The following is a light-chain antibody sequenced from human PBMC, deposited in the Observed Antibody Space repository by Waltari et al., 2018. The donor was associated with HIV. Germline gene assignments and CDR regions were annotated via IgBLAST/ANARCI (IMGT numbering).Light chain of an antibody. V-gene: IGLV2-8*01. J-gene: IGLJ2*01. CDR2: EVT. Sequence: HSALTQPPSASAPPGQSVNISCSGANTYISDYNVVSWYQKHSDRPPEPILVEVTKRPSGVPDRFSGSKSGNTASLFVSGLQPEDEATYFCSSFAGTHKLFGGGTKLTVL. CDR1: NTYISDYNV. CDR3: SSFAGTHKL.